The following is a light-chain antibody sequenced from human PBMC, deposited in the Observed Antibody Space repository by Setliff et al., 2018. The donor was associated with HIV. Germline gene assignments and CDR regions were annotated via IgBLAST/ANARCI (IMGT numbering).Light chain of an antibody. Sequence: QSALAQPPSASGSPGQSVSISCTGTNSDIGDFDYVSWYQQYPGKAPKLIILDVNKRPSGVPDRFSGSKSGNTASLTVSGLQAEDEADYYYSSYAGNNNVIFGGGTQLTVL. CDR3: SSYAGNNNVI. J-gene: IGLJ2*01. CDR1: NSDIGDFDY. CDR2: DVN. V-gene: IGLV2-8*01.